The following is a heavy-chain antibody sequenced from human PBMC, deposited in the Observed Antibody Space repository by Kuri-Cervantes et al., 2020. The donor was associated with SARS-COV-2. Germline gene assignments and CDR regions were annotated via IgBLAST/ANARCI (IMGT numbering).Heavy chain of an antibody. Sequence: GESLKISCAASGFTFSSYGMHWVRQAPGKGLEWVAVISYDGSNKYYADSAKGRFTISRDNAKNSLYLQMNSLRAEDTAVYYCAIAAAEFFDYWGQGTLVTVSS. D-gene: IGHD6-13*01. CDR2: ISYDGSNK. CDR1: GFTFSSYG. J-gene: IGHJ4*02. CDR3: AIAAAEFFDY. V-gene: IGHV3-30*03.